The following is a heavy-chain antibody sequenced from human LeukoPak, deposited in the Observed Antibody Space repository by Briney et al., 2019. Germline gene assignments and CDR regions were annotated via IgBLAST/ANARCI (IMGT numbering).Heavy chain of an antibody. CDR2: ITGSGDGT. CDR3: VKGFVHPTYYFDY. J-gene: IGHJ4*02. Sequence: GGSLRLSCAASGFIFSNYAMMWVRQAPGKRLEWVSSITGSGDGTYYADSVRGRFTISRDNSENTLYLQLNSLRAEDTAVYFCVKGFVHPTYYFDYWGQGTLVTVSS. D-gene: IGHD3-10*01. CDR1: GFIFSNYA. V-gene: IGHV3-23*01.